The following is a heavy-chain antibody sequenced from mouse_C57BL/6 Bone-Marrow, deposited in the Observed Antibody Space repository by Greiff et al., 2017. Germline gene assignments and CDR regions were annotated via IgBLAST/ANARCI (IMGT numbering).Heavy chain of an antibody. J-gene: IGHJ2*01. D-gene: IGHD1-1*01. Sequence: VQLVESGAELARPGASVKLSCKASGYTFTSYGISWVKQRTGQGLEWIGEIYPRSGNTYYNEKFKGKATLTADKSSSTAYMELRSLTSEDSAVYFCARKGYYGSSYGYWGQGTTLTVSS. CDR2: IYPRSGNT. CDR1: GYTFTSYG. CDR3: ARKGYYGSSYGY. V-gene: IGHV1-81*01.